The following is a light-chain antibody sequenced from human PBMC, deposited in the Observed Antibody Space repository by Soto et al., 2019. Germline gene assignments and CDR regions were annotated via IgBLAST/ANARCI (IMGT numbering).Light chain of an antibody. Sequence: MVLRQSPATLSVAPGERATLSCRASQSVSSNLAWYQHKPGQAPRLLIYGASTRGTGIPARFSGSGSGTDFTLTISSLQSEDFAVYYCQQYNNWPPYTFGQGTKVDIK. CDR3: QQYNNWPPYT. CDR1: QSVSSN. CDR2: GAS. J-gene: IGKJ2*01. V-gene: IGKV3-15*01.